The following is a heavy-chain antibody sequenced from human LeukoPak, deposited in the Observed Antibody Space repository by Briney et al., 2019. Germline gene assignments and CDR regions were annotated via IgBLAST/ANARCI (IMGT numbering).Heavy chain of an antibody. J-gene: IGHJ3*02. D-gene: IGHD6-19*01. CDR3: ARSHLGVAGRLGLGDI. V-gene: IGHV1-18*01. CDR2: ISAYNGNT. CDR1: GYTFTSYG. Sequence: ASVKVSCKASGYTFTSYGISWVRQAPGRGLEWMGWISAYNGNTNYAQKLQGRVTTTTDTSTSTAYMELRSLRSDDTAVYYCARSHLGVAGRLGLGDIWGQGTMVTVSS.